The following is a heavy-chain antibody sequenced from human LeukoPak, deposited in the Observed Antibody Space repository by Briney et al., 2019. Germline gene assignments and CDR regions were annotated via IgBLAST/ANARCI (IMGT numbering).Heavy chain of an antibody. D-gene: IGHD5-24*01. V-gene: IGHV4-59*01. Sequence: PSETLSLTCTVSGGSISSYYWSWIRQPPGKGLEWIGYIYYSGSTNYNPSLKSRVTISVDTSKNQFSLKLSSVTAADTTVYYCAKDRWDGYNYWVYWGQGTLVTVSS. CDR1: GGSISSYY. CDR2: IYYSGST. J-gene: IGHJ4*02. CDR3: AKDRWDGYNYWVY.